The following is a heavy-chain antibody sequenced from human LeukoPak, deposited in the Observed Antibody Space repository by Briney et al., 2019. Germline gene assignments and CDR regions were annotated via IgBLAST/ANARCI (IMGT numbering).Heavy chain of an antibody. CDR3: AKSGSGGYSGTSDY. CDR1: GGSISSSSYY. D-gene: IGHD1-26*01. CDR2: IYYSGST. Sequence: PSETLSLTCTVSGGSISSSSYYWGWIRQPPGKGLEWIGSIYYSGSTYYNPSLKSRVTISVDTSKNQFSLKLSSVTAADTAVYYCAKSGSGGYSGTSDYWGQGTLVTVSS. V-gene: IGHV4-39*01. J-gene: IGHJ4*02.